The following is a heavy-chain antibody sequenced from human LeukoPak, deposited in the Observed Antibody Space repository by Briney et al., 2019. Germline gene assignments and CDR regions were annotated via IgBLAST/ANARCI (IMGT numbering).Heavy chain of an antibody. Sequence: GRSLRLSCAASGFTFSTYAMHWVRQAPGKGLEWVAVISYDVSKTYYADSVKGRFTISRDNSKNTLYLQMNSLRAEDTAVYYCARDPYSGSYGNYYYYFMDVWGKGTTVTISS. D-gene: IGHD1-26*01. CDR1: GFTFSTYA. CDR2: ISYDVSKT. CDR3: ARDPYSGSYGNYYYYFMDV. J-gene: IGHJ6*03. V-gene: IGHV3-30*04.